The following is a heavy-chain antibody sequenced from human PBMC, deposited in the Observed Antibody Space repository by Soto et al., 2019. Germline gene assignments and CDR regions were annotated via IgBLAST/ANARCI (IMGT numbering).Heavy chain of an antibody. CDR1: GFTFSSYA. Sequence: LRLSCAASGFTFSSYAMHWVRQAPGKGLEYVSAISSNGGSTYYANSVKGRFTISRDNSKNTLYLQMGSLRAEDMAVYYCARKALYDSSGYYYYSFDYWGQGTLVTVSS. J-gene: IGHJ4*02. CDR3: ARKALYDSSGYYYYSFDY. D-gene: IGHD3-22*01. CDR2: ISSNGGST. V-gene: IGHV3-64*01.